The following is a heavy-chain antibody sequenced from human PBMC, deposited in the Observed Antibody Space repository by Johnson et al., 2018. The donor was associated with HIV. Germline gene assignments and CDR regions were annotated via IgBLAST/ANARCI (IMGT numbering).Heavy chain of an antibody. CDR2: IWNDGSNK. D-gene: IGHD5-24*01. CDR3: AKDIGDGYNRWGGLDI. J-gene: IGHJ3*02. V-gene: IGHV3-33*06. Sequence: VQLVESGGGVVRPGTSLRLSCAASGSLFSSYAMHWVRQAPGKGLEWVTLIWNDGSNKYYTDSVKGRFTISRDNSKNTMYLQMNSLRAEDTAVYYCAKDIGDGYNRWGGLDIWGQGTMVTVSS. CDR1: GSLFSSYA.